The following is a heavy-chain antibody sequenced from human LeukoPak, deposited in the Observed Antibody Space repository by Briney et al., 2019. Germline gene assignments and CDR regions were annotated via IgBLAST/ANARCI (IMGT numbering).Heavy chain of an antibody. CDR1: GFTFSSYG. CDR2: ISGSGGST. Sequence: GGSLRLSCAASGFTFSSYGMSWVRQAPGKGLEWVSAISGSGGSTYYADSVKGRFTISRDNSKNTLYLQMNSLRAEDTAVYYCAKLGFDCSGGSCYPYFDYWGQGTLVTVSS. J-gene: IGHJ4*02. CDR3: AKLGFDCSGGSCYPYFDY. D-gene: IGHD2-15*01. V-gene: IGHV3-23*01.